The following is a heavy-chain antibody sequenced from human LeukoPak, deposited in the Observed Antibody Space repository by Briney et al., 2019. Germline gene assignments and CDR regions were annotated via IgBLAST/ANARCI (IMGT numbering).Heavy chain of an antibody. D-gene: IGHD3-22*01. V-gene: IGHV3-7*01. J-gene: IGHJ4*02. CDR1: GFTFSSYW. Sequence: PRGSLRLSCAASGFTFSSYWMSWVHQAPGKGLEWVANIKQDGSEKYYVDSVKGRFTISRDNAKNSLYLQMNSLRAEDTAVYYCARDSSPNKYYYDSSGYSYWGQGTLVTVSS. CDR3: ARDSSPNKYYYDSSGYSY. CDR2: IKQDGSEK.